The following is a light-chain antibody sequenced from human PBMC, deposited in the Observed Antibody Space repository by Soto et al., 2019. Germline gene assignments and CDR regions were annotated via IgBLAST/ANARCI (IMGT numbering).Light chain of an antibody. CDR2: DDN. CDR3: QSYDSTNHGGALV. J-gene: IGLJ2*01. CDR1: SGSIASNY. Sequence: NFMLTQPHSVSESPGKTVIISCTGSSGSIASNYVQWYQQRPGSAPTTVIYDDNQRPSGVPDRFSGSIDSSSNSASLVISGLKAEDEADYYCQSYDSTNHGGALVFGGGTKLTVL. V-gene: IGLV6-57*02.